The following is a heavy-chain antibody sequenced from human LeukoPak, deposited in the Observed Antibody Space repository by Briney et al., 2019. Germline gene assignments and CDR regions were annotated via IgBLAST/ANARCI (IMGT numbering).Heavy chain of an antibody. D-gene: IGHD3-10*01. Sequence: PSETLSLTCAVYGGSFSGYYWSWIRQPPGKGLEWIGEINHSGSTNYNPSLKSRVTISVDTSKNQFSLKLCSVTAADTAVYYCARFRGIIYDWGQGTLVTVSS. J-gene: IGHJ4*02. CDR2: INHSGST. V-gene: IGHV4-34*01. CDR3: ARFRGIIYD. CDR1: GGSFSGYY.